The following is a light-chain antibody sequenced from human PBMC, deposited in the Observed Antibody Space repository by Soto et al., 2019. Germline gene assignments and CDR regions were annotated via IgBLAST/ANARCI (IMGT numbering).Light chain of an antibody. J-gene: IGLJ1*01. CDR2: DVS. V-gene: IGLV2-14*01. CDR1: SSDVGGYNC. CDR3: SSYTSGSTLYV. Sequence: QSVLTQPASVSGSPVQSITISCTGTSSDVGGYNCVSWYQQHPGRAPKLMIYDVSNRPSGVSNRFSGSKSGNTASLTISGLQAEDEADYYCSSYTSGSTLYVFGSGTKVTVL.